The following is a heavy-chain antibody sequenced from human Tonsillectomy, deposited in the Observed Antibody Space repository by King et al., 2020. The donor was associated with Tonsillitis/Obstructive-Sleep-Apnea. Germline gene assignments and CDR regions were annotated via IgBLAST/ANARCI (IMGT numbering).Heavy chain of an antibody. V-gene: IGHV3-49*04. CDR1: GFTFGDYA. CDR3: TRDSGYGSGGSCYGDIWY. CDR2: IRSKASGGTT. J-gene: IGHJ4*02. D-gene: IGHD2-15*01. Sequence: VQLVESGGGLVQPGRSLRLSCTASGFTFGDYAMSWVRQAPGKGLEWVSFIRSKASGGTTEYAASVEGRFTISRDDSKSIAYLQMKSLKTEDTAVYYCTRDSGYGSGGSCYGDIWYWGQGTLVTVSS.